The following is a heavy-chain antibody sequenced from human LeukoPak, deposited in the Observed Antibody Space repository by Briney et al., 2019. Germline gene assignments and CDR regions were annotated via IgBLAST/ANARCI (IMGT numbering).Heavy chain of an antibody. CDR1: GFTFSVYG. Sequence: GRSLRLSCAASGFTFSVYGMHWVRQAPGKGLEWVAFISYDGSNEYYADSVKGRFTISRDNSKYALHLQMNSLRAEDTAVYSCAKDRSSYYYYGMDVWGQGTTVTVSS. J-gene: IGHJ6*02. V-gene: IGHV3-30*18. CDR3: AKDRSSYYYYGMDV. CDR2: ISYDGSNE. D-gene: IGHD3-10*01.